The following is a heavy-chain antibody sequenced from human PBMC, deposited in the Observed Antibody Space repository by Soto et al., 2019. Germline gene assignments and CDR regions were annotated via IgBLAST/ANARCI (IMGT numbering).Heavy chain of an antibody. D-gene: IGHD6-19*01. Sequence: EVQLLESGGGLVQPGGSLRLSCVASGFTFSSYAMSWVRQAPGKGLEWVSVISVSGGSTYYADSVKGPFTISRDNSKNTLYLQMNSLRAEDTAVYYCAKATGMAVAGAFDLWGHGTLVTVSS. J-gene: IGHJ2*01. CDR2: ISVSGGST. CDR3: AKATGMAVAGAFDL. V-gene: IGHV3-23*01. CDR1: GFTFSSYA.